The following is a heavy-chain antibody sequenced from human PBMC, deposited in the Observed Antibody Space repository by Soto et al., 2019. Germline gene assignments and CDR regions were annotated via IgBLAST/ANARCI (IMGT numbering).Heavy chain of an antibody. V-gene: IGHV1-8*01. CDR3: ARGPQYYYGSGMIDY. J-gene: IGHJ4*02. CDR1: GYTFTSYD. CDR2: MNPNSGNT. Sequence: ASVKVSCKASGYTFTSYDINWVRQATVQGLERMGWMNPNSGNTGYAQKFQGRVTMTRNTSISTAYMELSSLRSEDTAVYYCARGPQYYYGSGMIDYWGQGTLVTVSS. D-gene: IGHD3-10*01.